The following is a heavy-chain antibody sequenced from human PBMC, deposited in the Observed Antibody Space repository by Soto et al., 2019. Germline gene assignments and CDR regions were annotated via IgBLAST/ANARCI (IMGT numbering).Heavy chain of an antibody. CDR2: ISAYNGNT. J-gene: IGHJ4*02. V-gene: IGHV1-18*01. D-gene: IGHD3-10*01. Sequence: ASVKVSCKASGYTFTSYGISWVRQAPGQGLEWMGWISAYNGNTNYAQKLQGRVTMTTDTSTSTAYMELRSLRSDDTAVYYCARDKYYYGSGSYYTYFDYWGQGTLVAVSS. CDR1: GYTFTSYG. CDR3: ARDKYYYGSGSYYTYFDY.